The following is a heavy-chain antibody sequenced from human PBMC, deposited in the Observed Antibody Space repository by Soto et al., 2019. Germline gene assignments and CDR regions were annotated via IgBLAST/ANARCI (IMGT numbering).Heavy chain of an antibody. D-gene: IGHD2-2*01. V-gene: IGHV1-2*02. CDR2: INPNSGGT. CDR1: GYTFTGYY. J-gene: IGHJ6*02. Sequence: GPSVKVSCKASGYTFTGYYMHWVLQAPGQGLEWMGWINPNSGGTNYAQKFQGRVTMTRDTSISTAYMELSRLRSDDTAVYYCARDQVVVVPAAISYGMDVWGQGTTVTVSS. CDR3: ARDQVVVVPAAISYGMDV.